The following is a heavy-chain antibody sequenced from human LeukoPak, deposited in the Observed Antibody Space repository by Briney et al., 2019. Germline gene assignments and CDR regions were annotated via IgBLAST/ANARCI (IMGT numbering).Heavy chain of an antibody. CDR1: GGSFSGYQ. CDR3: ARRDSSSWYDWFDP. V-gene: IGHV4-34*01. CDR2: INHSGST. D-gene: IGHD6-13*01. Sequence: SETLSLTCAVYGGSFSGYQWSWIRQPPGKGLEWIGEINHSGSTNYNPSLKSRVTISVDTSKNQFSLKLSSVTAADTAVYYCARRDSSSWYDWFDPWGQGTLVTVSS. J-gene: IGHJ5*02.